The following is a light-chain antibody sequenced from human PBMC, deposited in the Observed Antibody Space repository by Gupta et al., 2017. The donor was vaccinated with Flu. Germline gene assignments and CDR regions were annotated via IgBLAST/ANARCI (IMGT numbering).Light chain of an antibody. J-gene: IGKJ4*01. Sequence: SSLYASVGDRVTITCQASQSINNYLNWFQQKPGKAPKLLIYAASSWQSGVPSRFSGSGSGTDFTLTISSRQPEDFATYYCQQSDSFLALTFGGGTKVEI. V-gene: IGKV1-39*01. CDR2: AAS. CDR1: QSINNY. CDR3: QQSDSFLALT.